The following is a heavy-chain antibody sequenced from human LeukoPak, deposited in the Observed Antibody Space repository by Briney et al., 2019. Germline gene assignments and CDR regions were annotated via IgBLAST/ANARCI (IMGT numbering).Heavy chain of an antibody. D-gene: IGHD3-10*01. CDR3: ARDYRFGPPDY. Sequence: GGSLRLSCAASGFTFSSYWMHWVRQAPGKGLVWVSRINSDGSSTSYADSVKGRFTISRDSAKNTLYLQMNSLRAEDTAVYYCARDYRFGPPDYWGQGTLVTVSS. J-gene: IGHJ4*02. V-gene: IGHV3-74*01. CDR1: GFTFSSYW. CDR2: INSDGSST.